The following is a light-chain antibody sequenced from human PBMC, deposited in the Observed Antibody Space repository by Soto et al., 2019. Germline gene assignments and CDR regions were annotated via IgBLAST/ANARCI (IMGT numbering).Light chain of an antibody. V-gene: IGLV2-14*01. CDR1: SSDVGGSNY. Sequence: QSALTQPASVSGSPGQSITISCTGTSSDVGGSNYVSWYQQLPGKAPKLMIYDVSDRPSGVSNRFSGSKSGNTASLTISGLQAEDEADYYCTSHTASSTWVFGGGTKLTVL. CDR2: DVS. J-gene: IGLJ3*02. CDR3: TSHTASSTWV.